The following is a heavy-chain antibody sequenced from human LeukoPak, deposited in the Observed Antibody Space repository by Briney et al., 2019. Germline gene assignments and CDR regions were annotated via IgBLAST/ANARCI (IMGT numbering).Heavy chain of an antibody. Sequence: SVKVSCKASGGTFSSYAISWVRQAPGQGLEWMGGIIPIFGTANYAQKFQGRVTITADESTSTAYMELSSLRSEDTAVYYCAKDRNAGLENSPFDYWGQGTLVTVSS. CDR2: IIPIFGTA. D-gene: IGHD3/OR15-3a*01. CDR1: GGTFSSYA. V-gene: IGHV1-69*13. CDR3: AKDRNAGLENSPFDY. J-gene: IGHJ4*02.